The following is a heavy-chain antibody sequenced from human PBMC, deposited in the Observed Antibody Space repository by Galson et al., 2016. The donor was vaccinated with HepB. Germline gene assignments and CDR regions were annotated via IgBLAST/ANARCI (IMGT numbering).Heavy chain of an antibody. Sequence: QSGAEVKKPGESLKISCKGSGYSFTSYWIGWVRQMPGKGLEWMGIIYPGDSDTRYSPSFQGQVTISADKSISTAYLQWSSLKASDTAMYYGARLGVGFWSGYYYGYYFDYWGQGTLVAVSS. CDR1: GYSFTSYW. CDR3: ARLGVGFWSGYYYGYYFDY. CDR2: IYPGDSDT. V-gene: IGHV5-51*01. J-gene: IGHJ4*02. D-gene: IGHD3-3*01.